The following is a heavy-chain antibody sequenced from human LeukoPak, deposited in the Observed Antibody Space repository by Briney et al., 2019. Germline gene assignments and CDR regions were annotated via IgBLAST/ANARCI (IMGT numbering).Heavy chain of an antibody. CDR1: GFTFSSYG. CDR3: ARDLTYSGWYYFDY. V-gene: IGHV3-30*02. CDR2: IRYDGSNE. D-gene: IGHD6-19*01. J-gene: IGHJ4*02. Sequence: GGSLRLSCAPSGFTFSSYGMHWVRQAPGKGLEWVAFIRYDGSNEYYADSVKGRFTISRDNSKNTLYLQMNSLRAEDSAVYYRARDLTYSGWYYFDYWGQGTLVTVSS.